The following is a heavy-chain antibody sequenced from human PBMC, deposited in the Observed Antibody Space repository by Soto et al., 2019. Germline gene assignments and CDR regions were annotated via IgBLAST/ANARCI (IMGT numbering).Heavy chain of an antibody. J-gene: IGHJ3*02. Sequence: ASVKVSCKASGYTFTSYGISWVLQAPGQGLEWMGWISAYNGNTNYAQKLQGRVTMTTDTSTSTAYMELRSLRSDDTAVYYCARDLNSYYDSSGYYSLAFDIWGQGTMVTVSS. CDR3: ARDLNSYYDSSGYYSLAFDI. CDR2: ISAYNGNT. CDR1: GYTFTSYG. D-gene: IGHD3-22*01. V-gene: IGHV1-18*01.